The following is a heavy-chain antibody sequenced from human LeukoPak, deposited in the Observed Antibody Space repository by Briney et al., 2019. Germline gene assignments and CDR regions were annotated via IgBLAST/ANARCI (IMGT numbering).Heavy chain of an antibody. J-gene: IGHJ4*02. V-gene: IGHV3-48*03. Sequence: GSLRLSCAASGFTFSSYEMNWVRQAPGKGLEWVSYISRSGSTIYYADSVKGRFTISRDNAKNSLYLQMNSLRAEDTAVYYCARDHATYYYDSSGYYDYWGQGTLVTVSS. CDR3: ARDHATYYYDSSGYYDY. CDR2: ISRSGSTI. D-gene: IGHD3-22*01. CDR1: GFTFSSYE.